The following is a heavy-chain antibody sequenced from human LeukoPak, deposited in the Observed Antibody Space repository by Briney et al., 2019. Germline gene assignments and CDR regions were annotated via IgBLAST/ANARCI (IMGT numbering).Heavy chain of an antibody. CDR1: GFTFSSYG. Sequence: GGSLRLSCAASGFTFSSYGMHWVRQAPGKGLEWVAVIWYDGSNKYYADSVRGRFTTSRDNSKNTLYLQMNSLRAEDTAVYYCARARYAPDYWGQGTLVTVSS. V-gene: IGHV3-33*01. CDR3: ARARYAPDY. J-gene: IGHJ4*02. D-gene: IGHD2-2*01. CDR2: IWYDGSNK.